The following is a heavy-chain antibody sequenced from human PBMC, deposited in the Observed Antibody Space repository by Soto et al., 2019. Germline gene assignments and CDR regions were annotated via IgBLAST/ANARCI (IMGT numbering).Heavy chain of an antibody. CDR1: GFTFSGSA. CDR3: AKELNHGSGLAQADY. V-gene: IGHV3-73*01. D-gene: IGHD3-10*01. J-gene: IGHJ4*02. Sequence: GGSLRLSCEASGFTFSGSAMHWVRQASGKGLEWVGRIRSKANSYATAYAASVKGRFSISRDESKNTAYLQMNSLRVEDTALYYCAKELNHGSGLAQADYWGQGTLVTVSS. CDR2: IRSKANSYAT.